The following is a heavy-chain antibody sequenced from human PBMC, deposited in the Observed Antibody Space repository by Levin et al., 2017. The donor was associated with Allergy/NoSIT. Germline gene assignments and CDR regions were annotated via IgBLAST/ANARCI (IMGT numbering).Heavy chain of an antibody. J-gene: IGHJ1*01. CDR2: ISGSGGST. CDR3: AKSVGCSSTSCYYEH. D-gene: IGHD2-2*01. Sequence: GGSLRLSCAASGFTFSSYAMSWVRQAPGKGLEWVSAISGSGGSTYYADSVKGRFTISRDNSKNTLYLQMNSLRAEDTAVYYCAKSVGCSSTSCYYEHWGQGTLVTVSS. CDR1: GFTFSSYA. V-gene: IGHV3-23*01.